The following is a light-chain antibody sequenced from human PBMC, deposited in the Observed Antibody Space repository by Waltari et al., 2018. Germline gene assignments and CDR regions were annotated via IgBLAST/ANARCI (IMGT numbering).Light chain of an antibody. CDR2: GAS. V-gene: IGKV3-15*01. CDR1: QSISNN. CDR3: QQYNTWPPST. J-gene: IGKJ2*02. Sequence: EIVMTQSPAALSVSPGERATLSCRASQSISNNLAWYQHKPGQPPRLLISGASTRATGVPARFSGSGSGTEFTLTISSLQSEDSPIYFCQQYNTWPPSTFGQGTKLEIK.